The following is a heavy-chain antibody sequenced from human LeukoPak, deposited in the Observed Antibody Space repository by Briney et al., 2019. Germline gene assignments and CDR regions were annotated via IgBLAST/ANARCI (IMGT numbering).Heavy chain of an antibody. Sequence: GGSLRLSCVASGFTFSSYAMSWVRQAPGKGLEWVSAISGSGGSAYYADSVKGRFTISRDNSKNTLYLQMNSLRAEDTAVYYCAKLTFGGNDYWGQGTLVTVSS. CDR3: AKLTFGGNDY. D-gene: IGHD3-16*01. V-gene: IGHV3-23*01. J-gene: IGHJ4*02. CDR1: GFTFSSYA. CDR2: ISGSGGSA.